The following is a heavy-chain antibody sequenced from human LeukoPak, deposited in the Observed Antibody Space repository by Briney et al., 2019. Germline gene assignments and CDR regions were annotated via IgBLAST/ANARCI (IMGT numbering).Heavy chain of an antibody. V-gene: IGHV4-59*01. CDR1: GGSISSYY. CDR2: IYYSGNT. Sequence: TSETLSLTCTVSGGSISSYYWSWIRQPPGKGLEWIGYIYYSGNTNYNPSLKSRVTISVDTSKNQLSLKLSSVTAADTAVYYCASGGSSYYYYYHYMDVWGKGTTVTVSS. D-gene: IGHD4-23*01. J-gene: IGHJ6*03. CDR3: ASGGSSYYYYYHYMDV.